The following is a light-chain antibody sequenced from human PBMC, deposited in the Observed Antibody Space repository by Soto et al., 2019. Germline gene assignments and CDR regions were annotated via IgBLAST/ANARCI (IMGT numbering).Light chain of an antibody. V-gene: IGKV1-12*01. CDR2: TAS. J-gene: IGKJ4*01. CDR1: QDINIA. CDR3: QQGNSFPLT. Sequence: DIQMTQSPSSVSASVGDRVTITCRASQDINIALAWFQQQPGEAPGLLIYTASSLHSGVPSRFSSSGSWADFTLTISSLQPEDFATYYCQQGNSFPLTFGGGTKVEIK.